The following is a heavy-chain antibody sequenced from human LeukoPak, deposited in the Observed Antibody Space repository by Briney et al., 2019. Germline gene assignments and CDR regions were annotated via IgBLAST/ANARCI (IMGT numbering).Heavy chain of an antibody. V-gene: IGHV3-23*01. Sequence: GGSLRLSCAASGFTFGSYWMSWVRQAPGKGLEWVSAISGSGGSTYYADSVKGRFTISRDNSKNTLYLQMNSLRAEDTAVYYCAKSEDYYYYMDVWGKGTTVTVSS. CDR3: AKSEDYYYYMDV. CDR2: ISGSGGST. J-gene: IGHJ6*03. CDR1: GFTFGSYW.